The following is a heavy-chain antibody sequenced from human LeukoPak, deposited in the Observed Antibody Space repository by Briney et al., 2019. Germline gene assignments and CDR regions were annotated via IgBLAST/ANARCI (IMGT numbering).Heavy chain of an antibody. D-gene: IGHD2-2*03. V-gene: IGHV5-51*01. CDR3: ARSLLDIVVVPAAAYNWFDP. J-gene: IGHJ5*02. CDR2: IYPGDPDT. Sequence: GESLKISCKGSGYSFTSYWIGWVRQMPGKGLEWMGIIYPGDPDTRYSPSFQGQVTISADKSISTAYLQWSSLKASDTAMYYCARSLLDIVVVPAAAYNWFDPWGQGTLVTVSS. CDR1: GYSFTSYW.